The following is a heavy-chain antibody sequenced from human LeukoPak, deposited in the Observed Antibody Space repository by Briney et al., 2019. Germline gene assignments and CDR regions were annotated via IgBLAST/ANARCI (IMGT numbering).Heavy chain of an antibody. CDR3: ARDHNCGGDCYSGMDV. CDR2: IYSGGST. D-gene: IGHD2-21*01. V-gene: IGHV3-53*01. J-gene: IGHJ6*04. CDR1: GCTVSTNY. Sequence: GGSLRLSCAASGCTVSTNYMSWVRQAPGKGLEWVSVIYSGGSTYYADSVKGRFTISRDNSKNTVYLQMNSLRAEDTAVYYCARDHNCGGDCYSGMDVWGKGITVTVSS.